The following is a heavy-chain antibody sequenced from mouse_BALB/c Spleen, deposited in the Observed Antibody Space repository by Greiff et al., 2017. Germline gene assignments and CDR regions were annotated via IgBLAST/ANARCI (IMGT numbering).Heavy chain of an antibody. V-gene: IGHV14-1*02. CDR1: GFNIKDYY. CDR2: INPENGNT. J-gene: IGHJ3*01. CDR3: ARRYYGSSPWFAY. D-gene: IGHD1-1*01. Sequence: EVQLQQSGAELVRPGALVKLSCKASGFNIKDYYMHWVKQRPEQGLEWIRWINPENGNTIYDPKFQGKASITADTSSNTAYLQLSSLTSEDTAVYYCARRYYGSSPWFAYWGQGTLVTVSA.